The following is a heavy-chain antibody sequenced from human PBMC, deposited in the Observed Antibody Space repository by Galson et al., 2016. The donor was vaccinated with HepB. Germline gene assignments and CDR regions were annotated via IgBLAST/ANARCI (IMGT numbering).Heavy chain of an antibody. D-gene: IGHD6-19*01. Sequence: SLRLSCAASGFNFGDDAMSWFRQAPGRGLEWLGFIRAKRYGETTEFAASVKGRFSISIDDSRGIAYLQMTSLKSEDTAVYYCARHLPRSSGWSFYFDSWGQGTLVTVSS. V-gene: IGHV3-49*03. J-gene: IGHJ4*02. CDR2: IRAKRYGETT. CDR3: ARHLPRSSGWSFYFDS. CDR1: GFNFGDDA.